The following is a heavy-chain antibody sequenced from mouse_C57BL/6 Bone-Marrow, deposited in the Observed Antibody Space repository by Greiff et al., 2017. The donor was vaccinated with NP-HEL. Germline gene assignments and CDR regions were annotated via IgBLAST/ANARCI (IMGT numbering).Heavy chain of an antibody. D-gene: IGHD1-1*01. V-gene: IGHV2-9-1*01. CDR3: ASYYYGSSYLYAMDY. CDR2: IWTGGGT. J-gene: IGHJ4*01. Sequence: QVQLKESGPGLVAPSQSLSITCTVSGFSLTSYAISWVRQPPGKGLEWLGVIWTGGGTNYNSALKSRLSISKDNSKSQVFLKMNSLQTDDTARYYCASYYYGSSYLYAMDYWGQGTSVTVSS. CDR1: GFSLTSYA.